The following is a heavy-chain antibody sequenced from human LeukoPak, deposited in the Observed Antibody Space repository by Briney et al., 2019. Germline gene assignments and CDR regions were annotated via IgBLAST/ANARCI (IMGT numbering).Heavy chain of an antibody. CDR1: GGSFSGYY. D-gene: IGHD2-2*01. CDR3: ARVRPIGLGYCSSTSCYASGAGYYYYYMDV. Sequence: SETLSLTCAVYGGSFSGYYWSWIRQHPGKGLEWIGEINHSGSTNYDPSLKSRVTISVDTSKNQFSLKLSSVTAADTAVYYCARVRPIGLGYCSSTSCYASGAGYYYYYMDVWGKGTTVTVSS. V-gene: IGHV4-34*01. CDR2: INHSGST. J-gene: IGHJ6*03.